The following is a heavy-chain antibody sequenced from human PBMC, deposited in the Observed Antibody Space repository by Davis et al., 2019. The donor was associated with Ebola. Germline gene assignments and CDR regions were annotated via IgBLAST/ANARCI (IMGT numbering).Heavy chain of an antibody. V-gene: IGHV3-33*06. CDR1: QFNFTGAW. D-gene: IGHD2-21*02. J-gene: IGHJ4*02. CDR3: AKDKGVTAPDFDN. CDR2: ICYDGSKR. Sequence: GESLKISCAGSQFNFTGAWMNWVRQAPGEGLEWVAVICYDGSKRYYADSVKGRFTISRDDSKNTLYLQMNSLRAEDTAVYYCAKDKGVTAPDFDNWGQGTLVTVSS.